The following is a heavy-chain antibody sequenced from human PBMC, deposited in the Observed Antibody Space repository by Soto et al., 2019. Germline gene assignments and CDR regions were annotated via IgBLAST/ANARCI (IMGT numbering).Heavy chain of an antibody. CDR3: ARMWGGFNSL. CDR2: INHSGST. J-gene: IGHJ4*02. Sequence: SETLSLTCAVYGGSFSDYYWSWIRQTPGNRLEWIGEINHSGSTNYNPSLKSRVTISVDTSKNQFSLKLGSVTAADTAVYYCARMWGGFNSLWSQGTLVTVSS. V-gene: IGHV4-34*01. CDR1: GGSFSDYY. D-gene: IGHD6-25*01.